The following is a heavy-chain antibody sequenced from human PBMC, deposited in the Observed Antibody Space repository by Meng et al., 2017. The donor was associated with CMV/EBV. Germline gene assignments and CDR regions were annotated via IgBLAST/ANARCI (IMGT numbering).Heavy chain of an antibody. Sequence: ASVKVSCKASGYTFTGYYMHWVRQAPGQGLEWMGWINPNSGGTNYVQKFQGRVTMTRDTSISTAYMELSRLRSDDTAVYYCARDRVVVVPAAILENSYYYYGMDVWGQGTTVTVSS. J-gene: IGHJ6*02. CDR2: INPNSGGT. D-gene: IGHD2-2*02. CDR3: ARDRVVVVPAAILENSYYYYGMDV. V-gene: IGHV1-2*02. CDR1: GYTFTGYY.